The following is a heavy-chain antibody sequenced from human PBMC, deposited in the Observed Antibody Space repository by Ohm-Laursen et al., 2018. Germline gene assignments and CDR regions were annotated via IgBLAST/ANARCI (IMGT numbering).Heavy chain of an antibody. CDR3: ARVADRGGYLYYFDY. CDR1: GGSISPYY. D-gene: IGHD2-15*01. V-gene: IGHV4-59*01. Sequence: SETLSLTCTVSGGSISPYYWSWIRQPPGKGLEWIGYIYSSGSTNYNPSLKSRVTISVDTSNNQFSLKLSSMTAADTAVYYCARVADRGGYLYYFDYWGQGTLVTVSS. J-gene: IGHJ4*02. CDR2: IYSSGST.